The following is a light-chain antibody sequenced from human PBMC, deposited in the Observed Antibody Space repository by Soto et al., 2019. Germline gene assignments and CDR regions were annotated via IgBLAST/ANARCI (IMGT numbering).Light chain of an antibody. CDR1: SSNIGSNY. V-gene: IGLV1-47*02. CDR2: SNN. J-gene: IGLJ3*02. CDR3: AAWDDSLSGAWV. Sequence: QAVVTQPPSASGPPGQRVTISCSGSSSNIGSNYVYWYQQLPGTAPKLLIYSNNQRPSGVPDRFSGSKSGPSASLAISGPRSEDEADYYCAAWDDSLSGAWVFGGGTKLTV.